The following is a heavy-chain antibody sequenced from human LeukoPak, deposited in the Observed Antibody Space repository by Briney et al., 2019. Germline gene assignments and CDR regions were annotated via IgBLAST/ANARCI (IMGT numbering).Heavy chain of an antibody. D-gene: IGHD1-14*01. V-gene: IGHV1-8*01. CDR1: GYTFTSYD. CDR3: ARSRKGLRAPPRTNWFDP. CDR2: MNPNSGNT. J-gene: IGHJ5*02. Sequence: ASVKVSCKASGYTFTSYDINWVRQATGQGLEWMGWMNPNSGNTGYAQKFQGRVTMTRNTSISTAYMGLSSLRSEDTAVYYCARSRKGLRAPPRTNWFDPWGQGTLVTVSS.